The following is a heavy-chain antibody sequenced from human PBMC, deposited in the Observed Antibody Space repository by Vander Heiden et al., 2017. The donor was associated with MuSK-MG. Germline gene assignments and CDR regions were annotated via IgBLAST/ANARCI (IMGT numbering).Heavy chain of an antibody. CDR2: ISSSSSYI. J-gene: IGHJ4*02. Sequence: EVQLVESGGGLVKPGGSLRLSCAASGFTFSSYSMNWVRQAPGKGLEWVSSISSSSSYIYYADSVKGRFTSSRDNAKNSLYLQMNSLRAEDTAVYYCARGYCSSTSCPFYWGQGTLVTVSS. V-gene: IGHV3-21*01. D-gene: IGHD2-2*01. CDR1: GFTFSSYS. CDR3: ARGYCSSTSCPFY.